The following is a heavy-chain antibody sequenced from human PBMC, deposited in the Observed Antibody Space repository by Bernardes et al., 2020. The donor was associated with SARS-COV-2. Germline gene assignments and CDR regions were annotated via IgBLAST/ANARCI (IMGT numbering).Heavy chain of an antibody. CDR3: ARIGYYDSSGYSTDAFDI. V-gene: IGHV3-72*01. Sequence: GGSLRLSCAASGFTFSDYYMEWVRQAPGKGLEWVGRIRRKTNSYSTKYAASVNGRFTISRDDSKNLVYLQMNSLKTEDTAVYYCARIGYYDSSGYSTDAFDIWGQGTMVTVSS. J-gene: IGHJ3*02. CDR2: IRRKTNSYST. D-gene: IGHD3-22*01. CDR1: GFTFSDYY.